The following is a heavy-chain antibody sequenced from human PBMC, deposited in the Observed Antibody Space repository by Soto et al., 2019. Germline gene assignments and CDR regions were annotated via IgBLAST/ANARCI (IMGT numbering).Heavy chain of an antibody. J-gene: IGHJ3*02. D-gene: IGHD1-7*01. CDR3: ARDRGGNANWNFYAFDI. V-gene: IGHV4-59*01. Sequence: SETLSLTCTFSVVSISSYYWSWIRHPPGKGLEWIGYIYYSGSTNYNPSLKSRVTISVDTSKNQFSLKLSSVTAADTAVYYCARDRGGNANWNFYAFDIWGQGTMVNVSS. CDR1: VVSISSYY. CDR2: IYYSGST.